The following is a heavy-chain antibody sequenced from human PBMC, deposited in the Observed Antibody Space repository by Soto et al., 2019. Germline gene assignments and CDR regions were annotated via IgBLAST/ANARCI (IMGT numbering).Heavy chain of an antibody. CDR2: ISAYNGNT. CDR1: GYTFTSYG. J-gene: IGHJ6*02. V-gene: IGHV1-18*01. D-gene: IGHD1-26*01. Sequence: VSVKVSCKASGYTFTSYGISWVRQAPGQGLEWMGWISAYNGNTNYAQKLQGRVTMTTDTSTSTAYMELRSLRSDDTAVYYCAREGPHLKVEDTRGMDVWGQGTTVTVSS. CDR3: AREGPHLKVEDTRGMDV.